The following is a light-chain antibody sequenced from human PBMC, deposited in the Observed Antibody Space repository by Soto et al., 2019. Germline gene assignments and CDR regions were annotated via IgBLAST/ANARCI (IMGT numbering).Light chain of an antibody. J-gene: IGLJ1*01. CDR1: SSNIGAGSD. CDR2: GSD. CDR3: CSYAGTFYV. V-gene: IGLV1-40*01. Sequence: QSVLTQPPSVSGAPGQRVTISCTGSSSNIGAGSDVHWYQQLPGTAPKLLIYGSDNRPSGVPDRFSGSKSGTSASLAITGLQAEDEADYYCCSYAGTFYVFGTGTKLTVL.